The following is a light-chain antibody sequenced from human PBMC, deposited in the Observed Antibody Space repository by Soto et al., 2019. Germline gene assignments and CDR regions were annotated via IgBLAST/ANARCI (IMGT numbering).Light chain of an antibody. CDR2: GAS. V-gene: IGKV3-20*01. J-gene: IGKJ1*01. CDR3: QQYVRPPWA. CDR1: QSVTNSF. Sequence: EIVLAKSPGTLSLSPGERATLACRASQSVTNSFLAWYQHKPGQAPRLLIYGASRRATSIPDKFTGSGSGTDFPLTISRQVPDDFAVYYFQQYVRPPWAFGQRTKGEI.